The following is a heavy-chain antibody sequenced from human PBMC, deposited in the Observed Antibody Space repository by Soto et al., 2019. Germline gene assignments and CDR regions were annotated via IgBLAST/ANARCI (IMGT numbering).Heavy chain of an antibody. Sequence: SETLSLTCAVYGGSVNGYYWNWSRQPPGKGLEWIGEINHTGGTHYNPSLKGRVTMSVDTSKNQFSLRLSSVTAADTAIYYCATRITVFGLLIPPFDPWGQGTQVTVSS. D-gene: IGHD3-3*01. CDR1: GGSVNGYY. CDR2: INHTGGT. CDR3: ATRITVFGLLIPPFDP. J-gene: IGHJ5*02. V-gene: IGHV4-34*01.